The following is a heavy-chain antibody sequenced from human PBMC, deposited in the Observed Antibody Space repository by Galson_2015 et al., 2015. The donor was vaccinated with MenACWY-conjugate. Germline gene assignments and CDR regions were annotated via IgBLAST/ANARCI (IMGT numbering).Heavy chain of an antibody. J-gene: IGHJ4*01. CDR3: ARDRKEWLFLLEGPFDL. Sequence: SLRLSCAASGFTASSCWMHWVRQAPGKGLMWVSRINSDGSGTSYADSVKGRFTISRDNAKNTLYLQMNSLRVDDTAVYYCARDRKEWLFLLEGPFDLWGHGTLVTVSS. D-gene: IGHD3-3*01. V-gene: IGHV3-74*01. CDR2: INSDGSGT. CDR1: GFTASSCW.